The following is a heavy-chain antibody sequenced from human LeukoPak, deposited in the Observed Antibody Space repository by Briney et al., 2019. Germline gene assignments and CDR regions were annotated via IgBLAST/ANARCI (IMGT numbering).Heavy chain of an antibody. CDR3: ARGNSET. D-gene: IGHD4-23*01. CDR2: INHSGGT. V-gene: IGHV4-34*01. Sequence: SETLSLTCAVYGGSFSGYYWSWIRQPPGKGLEWIGEINHSGGTNYNPSLKSRATISVDTSKNQFSLKLSSVTAADTAVYYCARGNSETWGQGTMVTVSS. CDR1: GGSFSGYY. J-gene: IGHJ3*01.